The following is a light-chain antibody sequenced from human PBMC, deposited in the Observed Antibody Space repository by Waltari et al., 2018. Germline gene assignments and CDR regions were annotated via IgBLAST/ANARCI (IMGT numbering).Light chain of an antibody. CDR2: DVF. CDR3: CAYTIRSTLV. V-gene: IGLV2-14*03. CDR1: SSDIAPNQS. J-gene: IGLJ3*02. Sequence: SALTQPASLSRSPAQSLTISCAGPSSDIAPNQSVSWYQQHPATPPKLIIHDVFNRPSGSSNRLSGSKSANTASLTITGLQAEDEADYYCCAYTIRSTLVFGGGTRVTVL.